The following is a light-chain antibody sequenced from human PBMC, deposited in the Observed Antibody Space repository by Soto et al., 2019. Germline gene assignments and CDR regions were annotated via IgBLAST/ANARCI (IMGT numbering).Light chain of an antibody. V-gene: IGKV1-39*01. Sequence: DIQMNQSPCSLSSSVCEIVTITYRASQSMRTYLNWYQQKPGKAPNLLIHAASSLQSGVPSRFSGSGSGTDFTVTISSLQPEDFATYFCLQDHTSPLTFGQGTKVDIK. CDR3: LQDHTSPLT. J-gene: IGKJ1*01. CDR1: QSMRTY. CDR2: AAS.